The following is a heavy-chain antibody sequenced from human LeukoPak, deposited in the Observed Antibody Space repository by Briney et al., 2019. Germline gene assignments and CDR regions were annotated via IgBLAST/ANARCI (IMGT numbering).Heavy chain of an antibody. V-gene: IGHV4-39*07. CDR2: IYYSGST. CDR1: GGSISSSSYY. CDR3: ARDPNPYSSAKFAY. J-gene: IGHJ4*02. Sequence: SETLSLTCTVSGGSISSSSYYWGWILQPPGKGMEWIGSIYYSGSTYYNPSLKSRVTISVDTSKNQFSLKLSSVTAADTAVYYCARDPNPYSSAKFAYWGQGTLVTVSS. D-gene: IGHD6-19*01.